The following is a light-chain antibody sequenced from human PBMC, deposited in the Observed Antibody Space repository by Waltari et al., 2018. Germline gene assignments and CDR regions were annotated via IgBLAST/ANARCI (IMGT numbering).Light chain of an antibody. CDR2: DFS. CDR1: TSDLSGYNY. CDR3: CSFTSSSTWV. V-gene: IGLV2-14*03. J-gene: IGLJ3*02. Sequence: QSALTQPASVSGSPGQSITISCTGTTSDLSGYNYVSWYQQHPGKAPKLIIFDFSSRPSGVSNRFSGSKSANTASLIISGLQAEDEADYYCCSFTSSSTWVFGGGTKLTVL.